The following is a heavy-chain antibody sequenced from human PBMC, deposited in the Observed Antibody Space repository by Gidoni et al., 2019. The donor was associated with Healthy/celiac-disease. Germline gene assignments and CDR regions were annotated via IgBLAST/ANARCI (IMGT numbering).Heavy chain of an antibody. CDR2: ISVSGGST. D-gene: IGHD3-10*01. V-gene: IGHV3-23*01. CDR3: AKQKLYGSGSYALNYYYYYGMDV. J-gene: IGHJ6*02. CDR1: GFTFSSYA. Sequence: EVQLLESGGGLVQPGGSLRLSCAASGFTFSSYAMSWVRQAPGKGLEGVSAISVSGGSTYYADSVKGRFTISRDNSKNTLYLQMNSLRAEDTAVYYCAKQKLYGSGSYALNYYYYYGMDVWGQGTTVTVSS.